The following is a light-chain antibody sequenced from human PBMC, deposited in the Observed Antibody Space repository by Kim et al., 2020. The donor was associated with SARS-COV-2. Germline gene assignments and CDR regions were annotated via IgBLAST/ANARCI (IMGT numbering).Light chain of an antibody. CDR1: KLGDKY. V-gene: IGLV3-1*01. CDR2: QDS. J-gene: IGLJ2*01. CDR3: QAWDSSTVV. Sequence: SYELTQPPSVSVSPGQTASITCSGDKLGDKYACWYQQKPGQSPVLVIYQDSKRLSGLPERFSGSHSGNTATLTISGTQAMDEADYYCQAWDSSTVVFGGG.